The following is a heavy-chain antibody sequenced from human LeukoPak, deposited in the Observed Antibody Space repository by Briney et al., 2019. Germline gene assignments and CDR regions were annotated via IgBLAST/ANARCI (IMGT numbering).Heavy chain of an antibody. CDR1: GGSISSGGYY. D-gene: IGHD3-3*01. CDR2: IYYSGST. CDR3: ARGYDFWSGSSYGMDV. Sequence: SQTLSLTCTVSGGSISSGGYYWSWIRQHPGKGLEWIGYIYYSGSTYYNPSLKTRVTISVDTSKNQFSLKLSSVTVADTAVYYCARGYDFWSGSSYGMDVWGQGTTVTVS. J-gene: IGHJ6*02. V-gene: IGHV4-31*03.